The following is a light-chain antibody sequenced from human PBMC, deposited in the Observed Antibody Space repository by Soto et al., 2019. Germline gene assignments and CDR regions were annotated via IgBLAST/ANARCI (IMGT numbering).Light chain of an antibody. V-gene: IGKV1-5*03. CDR1: QSISSW. CDR3: QQCNSYPPT. J-gene: IGKJ1*01. Sequence: DIQMTQSPSNLSASVGDRVTITCRASQSISSWLAWYQQKPGKAPKVLIYKASNLRSGVPARFSGSGSGTDFTLTISSLQPDDFATYYCQQCNSYPPTFGQGTKVDIK. CDR2: KAS.